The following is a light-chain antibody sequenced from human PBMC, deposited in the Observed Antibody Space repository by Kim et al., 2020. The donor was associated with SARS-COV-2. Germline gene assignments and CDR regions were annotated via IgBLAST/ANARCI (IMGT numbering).Light chain of an antibody. CDR1: NIGSKS. Sequence: PGKTARITCGGNNIGSKSVHWYQQKPGQAPVLVIYYDSDRPSGIPERFSGSNSGNTATLTISRVEAGDEADYYCQVWDSSSDRYVFGTGTKVTVL. CDR3: QVWDSSSDRYV. CDR2: YDS. J-gene: IGLJ1*01. V-gene: IGLV3-21*04.